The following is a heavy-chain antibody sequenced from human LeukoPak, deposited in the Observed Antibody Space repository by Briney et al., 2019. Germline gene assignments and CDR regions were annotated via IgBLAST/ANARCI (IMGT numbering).Heavy chain of an antibody. CDR1: GGTFSSYA. V-gene: IGHV1-69*04. J-gene: IGHJ4*02. D-gene: IGHD3-22*01. CDR3: ARDMYYYDSSGYYHFDY. Sequence: SVKVSCRASGGTFSSYAISWVRQAPGQGREWMGRIIPILGIANYAQKFQGRVTITADKSTSTAYMELSSLRSEDTAVYYCARDMYYYDSSGYYHFDYWGQGTLVTVSS. CDR2: IIPILGIA.